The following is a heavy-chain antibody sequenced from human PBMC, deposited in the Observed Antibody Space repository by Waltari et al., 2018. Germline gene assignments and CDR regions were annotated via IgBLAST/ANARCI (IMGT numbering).Heavy chain of an antibody. CDR3: ARGAYDYSNYGVSFDP. V-gene: IGHV4-30-2*01. J-gene: IGHJ5*02. CDR2: IYHSGST. CDR1: VGSISSAVYS. Sequence: QLQLQESGSGLVTPSQTLSLTCAVPVGSISSAVYSWCWIRPPPGKGLEWIGYIYHSGSTYYNPSLKSRVTISVDRSKNQFSLKLSSVTAADTAVYYCARGAYDYSNYGVSFDPWGQGTLVTVSS. D-gene: IGHD4-4*01.